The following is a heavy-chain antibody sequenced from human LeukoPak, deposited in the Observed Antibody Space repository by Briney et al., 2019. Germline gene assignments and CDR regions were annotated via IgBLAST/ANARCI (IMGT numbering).Heavy chain of an antibody. CDR2: INPSGGST. V-gene: IGHV1-46*01. J-gene: IGHJ3*02. CDR3: AKDGRGENAFDI. Sequence: ASVKVSCKASGYTFTSYYMHWVRQAPGQGLEWMGIINPSGGSTSYAQKFRGRVTMTRDTSTSTVYMELNSLRAEDTAVYYCAKDGRGENAFDIWGQGTMVTVSS. D-gene: IGHD3-10*01. CDR1: GYTFTSYY.